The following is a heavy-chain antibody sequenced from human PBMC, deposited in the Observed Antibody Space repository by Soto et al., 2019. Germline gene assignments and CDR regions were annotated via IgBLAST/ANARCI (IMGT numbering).Heavy chain of an antibody. Sequence: QVQLVQSGAEVKKPGASVKVSCKASGYTFTGYYMHWVRQAPGQGLEWMGWINPNSGGTNYAQKFQGWVTMTRDTSISTAYMELSRLRSDDTAVYYCARAGADSSGYYYVVDYWGQGTLVTVSS. CDR1: GYTFTGYY. J-gene: IGHJ4*02. V-gene: IGHV1-2*04. CDR2: INPNSGGT. D-gene: IGHD3-22*01. CDR3: ARAGADSSGYYYVVDY.